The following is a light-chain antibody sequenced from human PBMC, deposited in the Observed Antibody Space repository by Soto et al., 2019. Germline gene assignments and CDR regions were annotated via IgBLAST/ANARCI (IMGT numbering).Light chain of an antibody. CDR1: QSVSGSD. V-gene: IGKV3-20*01. Sequence: EVVLTQSPGTLSLSPGERATLSCXASQSVSGSDLAWYQQKPGQAHRVXIYAAYSRATGIQDRFSGSRSGAEFTLTIRRLEPEDFAVYYCKQYGSSPITFGQGTRLEIK. CDR3: KQYGSSPIT. J-gene: IGKJ5*01. CDR2: AAY.